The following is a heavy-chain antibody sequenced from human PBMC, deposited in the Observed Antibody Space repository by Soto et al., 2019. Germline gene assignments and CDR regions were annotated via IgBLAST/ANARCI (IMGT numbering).Heavy chain of an antibody. CDR1: GYTFTSYH. CDR2: INPIGGST. V-gene: IGHV1-46*01. D-gene: IGHD6-19*01. CDR3: ARDHSGSSGT. J-gene: IGHJ5*02. Sequence: GASVKVSCKTSGYTFTSYHIHWARQAPGHGLEWMGIINPIGGSTIFAQKFQGRVTMTRDTSTSTVYMELSSLRSEDTAVYYCARDHSGSSGTWGQGTLVTVSS.